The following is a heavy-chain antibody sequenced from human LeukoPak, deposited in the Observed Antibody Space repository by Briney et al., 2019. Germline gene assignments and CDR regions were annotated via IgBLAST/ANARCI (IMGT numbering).Heavy chain of an antibody. J-gene: IGHJ6*02. V-gene: IGHV1-69*13. D-gene: IGHD6-6*01. CDR1: GGTFSSYA. CDR3: AREMELVHYYYGMDV. Sequence: EASVKVSCKASGGTFSSYAISWVRQAPGQGLEWMGGIIPIFGTANYAQKFQGRVTITADESTSTAYMELSSLRSEDTAVYYCAREMELVHYYYGMDVWGQGTTVTVSS. CDR2: IIPIFGTA.